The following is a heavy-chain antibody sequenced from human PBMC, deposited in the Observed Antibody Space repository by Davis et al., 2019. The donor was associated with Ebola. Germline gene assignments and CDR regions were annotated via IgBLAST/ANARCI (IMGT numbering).Heavy chain of an antibody. CDR3: ARSSIAARPGYYYGMDV. Sequence: LSLTCAVYGGSFSGYYWSWIRQPPGKGLEWVAVISYDGSNKYYADSVKGRFTISRDNSKNTLYLQMNSLRAEDTAVYYCARSSIAARPGYYYGMDVWGQGTTVTVSS. J-gene: IGHJ6*02. V-gene: IGHV3-30-3*01. CDR2: ISYDGSNK. CDR1: GGSFSGYY. D-gene: IGHD6-6*01.